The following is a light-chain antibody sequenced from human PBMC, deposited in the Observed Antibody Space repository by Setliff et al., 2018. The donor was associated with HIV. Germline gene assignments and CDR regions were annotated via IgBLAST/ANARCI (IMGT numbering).Light chain of an antibody. CDR1: KSNIGASFD. CDR3: QSYDRSLSGLYV. CDR2: NDI. V-gene: IGLV1-40*01. J-gene: IGLJ1*01. Sequence: VLTQPPSVSGAPGQRVTISCTGSKSNIGASFDVHWYQHLPGTAPKLLIYNDIIRPSGVPDRFSGSKSGTSATLTISRLQAEDEADYYCQSYDRSLSGLYVFGTGTKVTVL.